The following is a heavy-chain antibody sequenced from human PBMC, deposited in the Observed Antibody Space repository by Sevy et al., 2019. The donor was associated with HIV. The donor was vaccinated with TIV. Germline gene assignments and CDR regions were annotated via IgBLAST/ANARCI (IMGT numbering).Heavy chain of an antibody. CDR2: IKKDGTEK. D-gene: IGHD2-2*01. J-gene: IGHJ6*02. V-gene: IGHV3-7*03. CDR1: GFTFSNYW. Sequence: GGSLRLSCAASGFTFSNYWMSWVRQAPGKGLEWVATIKKDGTEKYYVDSVRGRFTMSRDNAKNSLYLQMISLRVEDTALYYCARDCSSTTCLWGLDFWGQGTTVTVSS. CDR3: ARDCSSTTCLWGLDF.